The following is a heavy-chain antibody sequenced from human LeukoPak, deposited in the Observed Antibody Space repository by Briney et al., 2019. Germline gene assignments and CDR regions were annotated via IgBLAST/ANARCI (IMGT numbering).Heavy chain of an antibody. CDR1: GGTFSSYA. Sequence: ASVKVSCKASGGTFSSYAISWVRQAPGQGLEWMGIINPSGGSTSYAQKFQGRVTMTRDTSTSTVYMELSSLRSEDTAVYYCARVVGSGYDFSDYWGQGTLVTVSS. CDR2: INPSGGST. D-gene: IGHD5-12*01. V-gene: IGHV1-46*01. CDR3: ARVVGSGYDFSDY. J-gene: IGHJ4*02.